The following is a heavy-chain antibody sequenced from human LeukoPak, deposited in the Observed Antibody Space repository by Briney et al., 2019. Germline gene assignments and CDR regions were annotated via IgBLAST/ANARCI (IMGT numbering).Heavy chain of an antibody. Sequence: SETLSLTCTVSGGSISSSSYYWGWIRQPPGKGLEWIGSIYYGGSTYYNPSLKSRVTISVDTSKNQFSLKLSSVTAADTAVYYCARVRDSSGWSPYYYFDYWGQGTLVTVSS. V-gene: IGHV4-39*07. CDR2: IYYGGST. D-gene: IGHD6-19*01. J-gene: IGHJ4*02. CDR1: GGSISSSSYY. CDR3: ARVRDSSGWSPYYYFDY.